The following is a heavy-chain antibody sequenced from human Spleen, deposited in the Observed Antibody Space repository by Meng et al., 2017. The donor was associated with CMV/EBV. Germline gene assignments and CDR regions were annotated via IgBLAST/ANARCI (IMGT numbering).Heavy chain of an antibody. CDR2: ISSSSSYI. Sequence: GESLKISCAASGFTFSSYSMNWVRQAPGKGLEWVSSISSSSSYIYYADSVKGRFTISRDNAKNSLYLQMNSLRAEDTAVYYCARDLGSDFWSGYDYWGQGTLVTV. CDR3: ARDLGSDFWSGYDY. CDR1: GFTFSSYS. V-gene: IGHV3-21*01. J-gene: IGHJ4*02. D-gene: IGHD3-3*01.